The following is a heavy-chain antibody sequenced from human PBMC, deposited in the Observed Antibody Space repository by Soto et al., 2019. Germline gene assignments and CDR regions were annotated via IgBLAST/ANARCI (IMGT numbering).Heavy chain of an antibody. D-gene: IGHD3-22*01. J-gene: IGHJ3*02. CDR2: IIPIFGTA. CDR1: GGTFSSYA. V-gene: IGHV1-69*13. Sequence: SVKVSCKASGGTFSSYAISWVRQAPGQGLEWMGGIIPIFGTANYAQKFQGRVTITADESTSTAYMELSSLRSEDTAVYYCARASYYYDSSGPLIPDAFDIWGQGTMVTVSS. CDR3: ARASYYYDSSGPLIPDAFDI.